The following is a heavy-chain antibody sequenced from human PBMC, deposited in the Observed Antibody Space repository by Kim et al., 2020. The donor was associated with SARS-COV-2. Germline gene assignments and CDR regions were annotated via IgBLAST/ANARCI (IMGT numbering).Heavy chain of an antibody. D-gene: IGHD3-22*01. CDR3: ARGPYDDSSGYLYYYYGMDV. Sequence: SVKVSCKASGGTFSSYAISWVRQAPGQGLEWMGGIIPIFGTANYAQKFQGRVTITADESTSTAYMELSSLRSEDTAVYYCARGPYDDSSGYLYYYYGMDVWGQGTTVTVSS. CDR2: IIPIFGTA. J-gene: IGHJ6*02. CDR1: GGTFSSYA. V-gene: IGHV1-69*13.